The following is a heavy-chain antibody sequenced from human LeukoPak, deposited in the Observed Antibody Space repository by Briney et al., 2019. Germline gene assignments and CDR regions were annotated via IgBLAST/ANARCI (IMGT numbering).Heavy chain of an antibody. V-gene: IGHV3-23*01. CDR2: ISSSGGST. Sequence: PGGSLRLSCAASGFTFSMHAMSWVRQAPGKGLEWVSTISSSGGSTYYADSVKGRFTISRDNSKNTLYLQMNSLGAEDTAVYYCAKATPATAAFESWGQGTLLTVSS. CDR3: AKATPATAAFES. D-gene: IGHD6-13*01. CDR1: GFTFSMHA. J-gene: IGHJ4*02.